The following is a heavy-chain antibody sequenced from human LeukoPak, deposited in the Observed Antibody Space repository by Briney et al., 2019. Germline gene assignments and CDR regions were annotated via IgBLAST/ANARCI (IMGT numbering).Heavy chain of an antibody. Sequence: GESLQISCKGSGYSFTSYWISWVRQMPGKGLEWMGRIDPSDSYTNYSPSFQGHVTISADKSISTAYLQWSSLKASDTAMYYCARRRVATTLSVWYFDLWGRGTLVTVSS. V-gene: IGHV5-10-1*01. CDR2: IDPSDSYT. J-gene: IGHJ2*01. D-gene: IGHD5-12*01. CDR3: ARRRVATTLSVWYFDL. CDR1: GYSFTSYW.